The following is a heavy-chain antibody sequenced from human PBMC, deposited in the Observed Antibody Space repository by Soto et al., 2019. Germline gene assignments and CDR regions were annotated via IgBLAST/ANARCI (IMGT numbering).Heavy chain of an antibody. CDR3: ARGRPELEPAPPNWFDP. CDR1: GYTFTSYA. D-gene: IGHD1-1*01. J-gene: IGHJ5*02. V-gene: IGHV1-3*01. Sequence: GASVKVSCKASGYTFTSYAMHWVRQAPGQRLEWMGWINAGNGNTKYSQKFQGRVTITRDTSASTAYMELSSLRSEDTAVYYCARGRPELEPAPPNWFDPWGQGTLVTVSS. CDR2: INAGNGNT.